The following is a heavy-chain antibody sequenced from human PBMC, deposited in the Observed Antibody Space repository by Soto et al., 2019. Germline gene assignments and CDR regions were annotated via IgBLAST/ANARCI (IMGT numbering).Heavy chain of an antibody. V-gene: IGHV3-23*01. CDR1: GFTFSSYA. J-gene: IGHJ5*02. CDR2: VSGSGGNT. CDR3: AKGLYCSTTSCNWFDP. D-gene: IGHD2-2*01. Sequence: GGSLRLSCAASGFTFSSYAMSWVRQAPGKGLEWVSTVSGSGGNTYYPDSVKGRFTISRDNSKNTMYLQMNSLRAEDTAVYFCAKGLYCSTTSCNWFDPWGQGTQVTVSS.